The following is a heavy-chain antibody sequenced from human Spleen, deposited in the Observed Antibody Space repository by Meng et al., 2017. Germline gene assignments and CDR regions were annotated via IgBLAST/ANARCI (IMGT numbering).Heavy chain of an antibody. D-gene: IGHD5-18*01. CDR1: RFTFSSYA. J-gene: IGHJ4*02. CDR3: ATHTAMVIRYFVY. CDR2: ISYDGSNK. Sequence: GESLKISCAASRFTFSSYAMHWVRQAPGKGLEWVAVISYDGSNKYYADSVKGRFTISRDNSKNTLYLQMNSLRAEDTAVYYCATHTAMVIRYFVYWGQGTLVTVSS. V-gene: IGHV3-30*04.